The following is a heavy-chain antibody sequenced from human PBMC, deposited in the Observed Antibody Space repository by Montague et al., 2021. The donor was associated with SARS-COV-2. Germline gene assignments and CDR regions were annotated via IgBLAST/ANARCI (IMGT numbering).Heavy chain of an antibody. Sequence: SLRLSCAASGFTFSSYAMHWVRQAPGKGLEWVAVISYDGSNKYYADSVKGRFTISRDNSKNTLYLQMNSLRAEDTAVYYCARVRDFWSGYLVFYYGMDVWGQGTTVTVSS. V-gene: IGHV3-30-3*01. D-gene: IGHD3-3*01. J-gene: IGHJ6*02. CDR2: ISYDGSNK. CDR3: ARVRDFWSGYLVFYYGMDV. CDR1: GFTFSSYA.